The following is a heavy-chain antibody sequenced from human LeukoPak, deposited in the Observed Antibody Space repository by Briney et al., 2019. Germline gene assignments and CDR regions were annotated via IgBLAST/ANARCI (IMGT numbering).Heavy chain of an antibody. CDR3: ARDVAGTTLGGHDY. Sequence: GRSLRLSCAASGFTFSSYAMHWVRQAPGKGLEWVAVISYDGSNKYYADSVKGRFTISRDNAKNSLYLQMNSLRAEDTAVYYCARDVAGTTLGGHDYWGQGTLVTVSS. CDR2: ISYDGSNK. J-gene: IGHJ4*02. CDR1: GFTFSSYA. D-gene: IGHD1-7*01. V-gene: IGHV3-30*04.